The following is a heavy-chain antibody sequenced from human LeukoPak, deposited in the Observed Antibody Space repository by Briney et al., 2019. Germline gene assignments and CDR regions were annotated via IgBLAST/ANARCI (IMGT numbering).Heavy chain of an antibody. CDR3: AKDSTHDYFYNYMDA. CDR1: GFTFSRYA. CDR2: ITGSGDST. D-gene: IGHD5/OR15-5a*01. Sequence: GGSLRLSCAASGFTFSRYAMTWVRQAPGRGLEWVSVITGSGDSTYYADSVKGRFTISRDNSKNTLYLQMKSLGAEDTALYYCAKDSTHDYFYNYMDAWGKGTTVTVTS. J-gene: IGHJ6*03. V-gene: IGHV3-23*01.